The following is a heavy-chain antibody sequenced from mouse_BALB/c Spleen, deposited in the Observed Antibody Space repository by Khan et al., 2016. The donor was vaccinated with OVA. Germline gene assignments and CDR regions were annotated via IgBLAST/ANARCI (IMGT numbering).Heavy chain of an antibody. J-gene: IGHJ2*01. Sequence: QVQLKESGPGLVAPSQTLSITCTVSGFSLTSYCVPWVRQPPGKGLEWLGVIWAGGSTNYNSALMSRLSISTDNSKSQVFLKMNSLQTDETAMYYCARVEDIWGQGTTVTVSS. CDR1: GFSLTSYC. CDR2: IWAGGST. D-gene: IGHD1-3*01. V-gene: IGHV2-9*02. CDR3: ARVEDI.